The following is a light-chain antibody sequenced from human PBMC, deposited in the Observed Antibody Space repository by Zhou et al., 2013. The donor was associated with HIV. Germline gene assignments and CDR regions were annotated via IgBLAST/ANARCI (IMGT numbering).Light chain of an antibody. CDR1: QDISSY. J-gene: IGKJ2*01. Sequence: AIRMTQSPSSFSASTGDRVTITCRASQDISSYLAWYQQKPGKAPKLLIYAASTLQSGVPSRFSGSGSGTEFTLTISSLQPEDFATYYCLQHNTYPPTFGQGPSWRSN. CDR3: LQHNTYPPT. CDR2: AAS. V-gene: IGKV1-8*01.